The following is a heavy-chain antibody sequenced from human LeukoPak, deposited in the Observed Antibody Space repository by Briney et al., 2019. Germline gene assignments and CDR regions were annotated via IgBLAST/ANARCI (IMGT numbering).Heavy chain of an antibody. CDR2: INPSGGIT. Sequence: ASVKVSCKASGYTFTTYHLHWVRQAPGQGLEWMGIINPSGGITSYAQKFQGRVTMTRDTSTSTVNMALSSLRSEDTAVYYCARAYYYDSSGPIHYFDYWGQGTLVTVSS. CDR1: GYTFTTYH. CDR3: ARAYYYDSSGPIHYFDY. V-gene: IGHV1-46*01. D-gene: IGHD3-22*01. J-gene: IGHJ4*02.